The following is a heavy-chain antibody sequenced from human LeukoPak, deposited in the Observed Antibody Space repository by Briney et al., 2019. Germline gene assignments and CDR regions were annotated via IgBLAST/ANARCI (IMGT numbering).Heavy chain of an antibody. CDR1: GVSISSYY. V-gene: IGHV4-59*08. CDR2: IYYSGST. J-gene: IGHJ4*02. CDR3: ARRAYGSGSFFDY. D-gene: IGHD3-10*01. Sequence: SETLSFNSSVSGVSISSYYWSWIRQPPGKGLEWIGYIYYSGSTNYNPSLKSRATISVDTSKNQFSLKLSSVTAADTAVYYCARRAYGSGSFFDYWGQGTLVTVSS.